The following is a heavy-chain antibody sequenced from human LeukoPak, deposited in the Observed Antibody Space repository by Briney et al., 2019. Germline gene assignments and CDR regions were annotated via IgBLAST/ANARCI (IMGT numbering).Heavy chain of an antibody. Sequence: GGSLRLSCAASGFTFTTYWMSWVRQAPGKGLEWVANIKQDGSEKYYVDSVKGRFTISRDNAKNSLYLQMNSLRAEDTAVYYCARTSTMDYSDNKNYYRWFDNWGQGTLVTVYS. CDR1: GFTFTTYW. D-gene: IGHD3-22*01. CDR3: ARTSTMDYSDNKNYYRWFDN. V-gene: IGHV3-7*01. CDR2: IKQDGSEK. J-gene: IGHJ4*02.